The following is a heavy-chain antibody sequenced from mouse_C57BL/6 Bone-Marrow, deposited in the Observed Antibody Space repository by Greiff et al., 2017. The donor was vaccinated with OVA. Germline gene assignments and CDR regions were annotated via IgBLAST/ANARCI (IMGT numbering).Heavy chain of an antibody. CDR1: GFSLTSYG. J-gene: IGHJ4*01. CDR3: AKKELLGYAMDY. V-gene: IGHV2-5*01. D-gene: IGHD1-1*01. Sequence: QVQLKESGPGLVQPSQSLSITCTVSGFSLTSYGVHWVRQSPGKGLEWLGVIWSGGSTDYNAAFMSRLSITKDNSKSQIFFKMNSLQADDTTIYYTAKKELLGYAMDYWGQGTSVTVSS. CDR2: IWSGGST.